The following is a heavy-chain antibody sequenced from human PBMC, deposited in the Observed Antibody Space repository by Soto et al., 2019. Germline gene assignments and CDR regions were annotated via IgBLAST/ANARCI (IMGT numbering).Heavy chain of an antibody. CDR2: ISAYNGNT. CDR1: GYTFTSYG. CDR3: ARGGPYXXXXXX. J-gene: IGHJ1*01. D-gene: IGHD3-10*01. V-gene: IGHV1-18*01. Sequence: QVQLVQSGAEVKKPGASVKVSCKASGYTFTSYGISWVRQAPGQGLEWMGWISAYNGNTNYAQKLQGRXXXXTXXXXXXXXXXXXXXXSDDTAVYYCARGGPYXXXXXXWGQXTLV.